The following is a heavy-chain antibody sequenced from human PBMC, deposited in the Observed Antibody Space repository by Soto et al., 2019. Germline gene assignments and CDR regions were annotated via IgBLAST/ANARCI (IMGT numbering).Heavy chain of an antibody. CDR1: GFTLSDYF. CDR2: ISSRRGFA. J-gene: IGHJ4*02. V-gene: IGHV3-11*05. Sequence: QVQLVESGGGLVMPGGSLRLSCAASGFTLSDYFMSWIRQAPGKGLEWVSYISSRRGFANYADSVRGRFSISRANAKNWRFLPTNSVIAEDTAVYYCARDWATTVVTSPYYRGQGTLVTVSS. D-gene: IGHD2-21*02. CDR3: ARDWATTVVTSPYY.